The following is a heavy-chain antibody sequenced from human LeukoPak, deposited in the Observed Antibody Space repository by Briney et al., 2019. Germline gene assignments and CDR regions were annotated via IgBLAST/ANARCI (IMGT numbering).Heavy chain of an antibody. CDR2: IYHSGST. Sequence: SETLSLTCTVSGHSISRGYYWGWIRQPPGKGLEWIGSIYHSGSTYYNPSLKSRVTISVDTSKNQFSLKLSSVTAADTAVYYCARDLGGTAMVSVYWGQGTLVTVSS. D-gene: IGHD5-18*01. CDR3: ARDLGGTAMVSVY. CDR1: GHSISRGYY. V-gene: IGHV4-38-2*02. J-gene: IGHJ4*02.